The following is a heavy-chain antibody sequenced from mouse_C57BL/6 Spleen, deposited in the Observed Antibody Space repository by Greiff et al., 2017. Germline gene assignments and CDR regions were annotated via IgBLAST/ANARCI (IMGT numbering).Heavy chain of an antibody. D-gene: IGHD1-1*01. CDR1: GYTFTSYW. V-gene: IGHV1-64*01. J-gene: IGHJ1*03. Sequence: VQLQQPGAELVKPGASVKLSCKASGYTFTSYWMHWVKQRPGQGLEWIGMIHPNSGSTNYNEKFKSKATLTVDKSSSTAYMQLSSLTSEDSAVYYCARDTTVVATGGYFDVWGTGTTVTVSS. CDR2: IHPNSGST. CDR3: ARDTTVVATGGYFDV.